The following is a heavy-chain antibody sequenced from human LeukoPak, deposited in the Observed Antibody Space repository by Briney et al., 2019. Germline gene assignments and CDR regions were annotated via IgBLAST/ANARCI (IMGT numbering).Heavy chain of an antibody. CDR2: IYYSGSP. J-gene: IGHJ4*02. D-gene: IGHD3-9*01. CDR1: GGSISSGGYY. CDR3: ARGNDILTIDY. V-gene: IGHV4-31*03. Sequence: SQTLSLTCTVSGGSISSGGYYWSWIRQHPGKGLEWIGYIYYSGSPYYNPSLKSRVTISVDTSKNQFSLKLSSVTAADTAVYYCARGNDILTIDYWGQGTLVTVSS.